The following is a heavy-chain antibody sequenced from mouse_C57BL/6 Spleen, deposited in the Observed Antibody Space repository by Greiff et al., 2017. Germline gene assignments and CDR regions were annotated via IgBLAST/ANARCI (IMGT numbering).Heavy chain of an antibody. CDR2: FYPGSGSI. CDR3: ARHEEASWITTVPYFDY. CDR1: GYTFTEYT. J-gene: IGHJ2*01. Sequence: VKLQESGAELVKPGASVKLSCKASGYTFTEYTIHWVKQRSGQGLEWIGWFYPGSGSIKYNEKFKDKATLTADKSSSTVYIELSRLTSEDSAVYFCARHEEASWITTVPYFDYWGQGTTLTVSS. V-gene: IGHV1-62-2*01. D-gene: IGHD1-1*01.